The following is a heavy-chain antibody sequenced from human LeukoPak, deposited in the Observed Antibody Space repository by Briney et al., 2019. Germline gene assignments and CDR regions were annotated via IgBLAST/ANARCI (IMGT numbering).Heavy chain of an antibody. CDR2: INAGNGNT. D-gene: IGHD2-2*01. Sequence: ASAKVSCKASGYTFTSYAMHWVRQAPGQRLEWMGWINAGNGNTKYSQKFQGRVTITRDTSASTAYMELSSLRSEDTAVYYCARGTLIYCSSTSCYLSEDWFDPWGQGTLVTASS. J-gene: IGHJ5*02. CDR3: ARGTLIYCSSTSCYLSEDWFDP. CDR1: GYTFTSYA. V-gene: IGHV1-3*01.